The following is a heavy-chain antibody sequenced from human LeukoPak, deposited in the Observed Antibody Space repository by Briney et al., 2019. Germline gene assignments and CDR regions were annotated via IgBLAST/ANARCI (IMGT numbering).Heavy chain of an antibody. Sequence: GGTLRLSCVASGFTYSHYGMNWVRQAPGKGLEWRSYISSSSSTIYYADSVKGRFTISRDNAKNSLYLQLNSLRPEDTGLYYCARDRGGWPDYWGQGTLVTVSS. J-gene: IGHJ4*02. CDR3: ARDRGGWPDY. D-gene: IGHD6-19*01. CDR2: ISSSSSTI. V-gene: IGHV3-48*01. CDR1: GFTYSHYG.